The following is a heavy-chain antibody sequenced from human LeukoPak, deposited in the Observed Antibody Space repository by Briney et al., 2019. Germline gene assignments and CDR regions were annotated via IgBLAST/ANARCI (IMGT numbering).Heavy chain of an antibody. D-gene: IGHD2-2*01. CDR3: ARDPKSQLLLDY. V-gene: IGHV1-2*02. J-gene: IGHJ4*02. CDR1: GYTFTAYY. Sequence: ASVKVSCKASGYTFTAYYMHWVRQAPGQGLEWMGWINPNSGGTNYAQKFQGRVTMTRDTSISTAYMELSRLTSGDTAVYYCARDPKSQLLLDYWGQGTLVTVSS. CDR2: INPNSGGT.